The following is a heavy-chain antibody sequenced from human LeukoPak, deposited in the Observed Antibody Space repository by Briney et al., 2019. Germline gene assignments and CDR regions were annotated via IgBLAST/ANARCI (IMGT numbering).Heavy chain of an antibody. Sequence: GASVKVSCKASGYTFTGYYMHWVRQAPGQGLEWMGGIIPIFGTANYAQKFQGRVTITTDESTSTAYMELSSLRSEDTAVYYCASHLTAEPYTALDYWGQGTLVTVSS. D-gene: IGHD5-18*01. J-gene: IGHJ4*02. CDR2: IIPIFGTA. CDR3: ASHLTAEPYTALDY. V-gene: IGHV1-69*05. CDR1: GYTFTGYY.